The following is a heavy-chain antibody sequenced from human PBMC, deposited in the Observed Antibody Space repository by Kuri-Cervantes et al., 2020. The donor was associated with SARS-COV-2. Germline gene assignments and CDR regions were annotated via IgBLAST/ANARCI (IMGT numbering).Heavy chain of an antibody. Sequence: SETLSLTCSVLGGSITSKNHCWGWIRQAPGRGPEWIASIHHDGSTYYNPSLRSRVTMSVDTSKNQISLRLSSVTAADTAVYYCAGFWYLLLRGIDVWGQGTPVTVSS. V-gene: IGHV4-39*01. D-gene: IGHD3-3*01. J-gene: IGHJ6*02. CDR2: IHHDGST. CDR1: GGSITSKNHC. CDR3: AGFWYLLLRGIDV.